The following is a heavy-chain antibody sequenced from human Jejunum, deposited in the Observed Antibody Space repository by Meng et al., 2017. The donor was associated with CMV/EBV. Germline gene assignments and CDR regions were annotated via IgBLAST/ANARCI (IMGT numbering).Heavy chain of an antibody. CDR1: GGSIGNYF. Sequence: TVSGGSIGNYFLTWIRQPPGKGLEWIGYISYTGSTNYNPSLKSRVTISMDTSKNHFSLKLSSVTAADTALYYCASTTRMKYYFDYWGQGTLVTVSS. J-gene: IGHJ4*02. CDR2: ISYTGST. CDR3: ASTTRMKYYFDY. V-gene: IGHV4-59*01. D-gene: IGHD1-1*01.